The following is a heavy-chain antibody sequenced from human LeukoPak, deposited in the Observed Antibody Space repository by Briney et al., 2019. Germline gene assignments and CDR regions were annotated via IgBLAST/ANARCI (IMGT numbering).Heavy chain of an antibody. CDR3: ARQAPRVTTSILWFDP. CDR1: GYSISIGYY. Sequence: SETLSLTCTVSGYSISIGYYWGWIRQPPGKGLEWIGSIYHSGSTYYNPSLKSRVTISVDTSKNQFSLKLSSVTAADTAVYYCARQAPRVTTSILWFDPWGQGTLVTVSS. V-gene: IGHV4-38-2*02. CDR2: IYHSGST. D-gene: IGHD4-17*01. J-gene: IGHJ5*02.